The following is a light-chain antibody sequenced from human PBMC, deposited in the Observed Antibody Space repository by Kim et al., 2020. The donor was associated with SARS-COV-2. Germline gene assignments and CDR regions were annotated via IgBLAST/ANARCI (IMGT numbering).Light chain of an antibody. CDR3: QQYDIWPLT. Sequence: VSPGERATLSCRASQSVRSNLAWYQQKPGQAPRLLIYTASNRATGIPARFSGSGSGTEFTLTISSLQSEDFAVYYCQQYDIWPLTFGGGTKVYIK. CDR2: TAS. V-gene: IGKV3-15*01. J-gene: IGKJ4*01. CDR1: QSVRSN.